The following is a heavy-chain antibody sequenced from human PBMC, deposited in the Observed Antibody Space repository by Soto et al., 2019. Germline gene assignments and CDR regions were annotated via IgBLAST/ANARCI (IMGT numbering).Heavy chain of an antibody. Sequence: VASVKVSCKASGGTFSSYAISWVRQAPGQGLEWMGGIIPIFGTANYAQKFQGRVTITADESASTAYMELSSLRSEDTAVYYCASRRFLEWLLNPALDYYYYGMDVWGQGTTVTVSS. CDR3: ASRRFLEWLLNPALDYYYYGMDV. CDR2: IIPIFGTA. V-gene: IGHV1-69*13. J-gene: IGHJ6*02. D-gene: IGHD3-3*01. CDR1: GGTFSSYA.